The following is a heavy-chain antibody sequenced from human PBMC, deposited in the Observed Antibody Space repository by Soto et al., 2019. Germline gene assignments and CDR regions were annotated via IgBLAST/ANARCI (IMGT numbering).Heavy chain of an antibody. CDR2: ISSHSYTI. J-gene: IGHJ2*01. Sequence: ELQLVQSGGALVQPGQSLRLFCTASGFAFDDYSMHWVRQVPGKGLEWVAGISSHSYTIRYADSVQGRFTISSDSAKSSLYLQMNSLKPDDTALYFCAKSHVGMVIWPTWFFDLWGRGTLVTVS. CDR1: GFAFDDYS. CDR3: AKSHVGMVIWPTWFFDL. D-gene: IGHD1-26*01. V-gene: IGHV3-9*01.